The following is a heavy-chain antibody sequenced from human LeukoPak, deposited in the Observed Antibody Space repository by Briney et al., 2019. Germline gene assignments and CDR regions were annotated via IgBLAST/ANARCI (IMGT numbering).Heavy chain of an antibody. V-gene: IGHV3-30*18. CDR3: AKDSGGESGEGYFDY. J-gene: IGHJ4*02. CDR1: GFTLSRAG. CDR2: ISYDGSNK. D-gene: IGHD1-14*01. Sequence: GGSLRLSCAASGFTLSRAGMQWVRQAPGKGLEWVAVISYDGSNKYYADSVKGRFTISRDNSKNTLYLQMNSLRAEDTAVYYCAKDSGGESGEGYFDYWGQGTLVTVSS.